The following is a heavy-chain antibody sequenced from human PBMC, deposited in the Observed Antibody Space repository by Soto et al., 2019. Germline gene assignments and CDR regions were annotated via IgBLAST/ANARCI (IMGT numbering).Heavy chain of an antibody. CDR2: ITSSGCTT. D-gene: IGHD3-3*01. J-gene: IGHJ6*02. Sequence: EVQLLESGGGLVPPGGSLRLSCAASGFTFSSYTMNWVRQAPGKGLEWVSAITSSGCTTYYADSVKGRFTVSRDNSENTLYLQMNSLRAEDTAEYYCAKDRGGRAIFGVVIIDGMDVWGQGTTVTVSS. CDR1: GFTFSSYT. CDR3: AKDRGGRAIFGVVIIDGMDV. V-gene: IGHV3-23*01.